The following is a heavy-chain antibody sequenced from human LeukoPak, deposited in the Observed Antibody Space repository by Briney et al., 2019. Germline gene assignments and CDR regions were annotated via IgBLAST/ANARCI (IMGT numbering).Heavy chain of an antibody. V-gene: IGHV3-21*01. CDR3: ARGPVRNSGCDMGLDY. D-gene: IGHD5-12*01. Sequence: GGSLRLSCAASGFTFSSYSMNWVRQAPGKGLEWVSPISSSSSYIYYADSVKGRFTISRDNAKNSLYLQMNSLRAEDTAVYYCARGPVRNSGCDMGLDYWGQGTLVTVSS. CDR2: ISSSSSYI. CDR1: GFTFSSYS. J-gene: IGHJ4*02.